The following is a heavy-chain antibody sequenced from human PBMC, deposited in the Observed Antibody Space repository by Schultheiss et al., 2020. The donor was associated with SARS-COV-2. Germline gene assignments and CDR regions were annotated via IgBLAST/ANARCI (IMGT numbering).Heavy chain of an antibody. D-gene: IGHD5-12*01. CDR3: ARALSGGYSGYEYYYYYMDV. CDR1: GGSFSGHY. CDR2: INHSGST. J-gene: IGHJ6*03. V-gene: IGHV4-34*01. Sequence: SETLSLTCAVYGGSFSGHYWTWIRQRPGKGLEWIGEINHSGSTNYNPSLKSRVTISVDTSKNQFSLKLSSVTAADTAVHYCARALSGGYSGYEYYYYYMDVWGKGTTVTVSS.